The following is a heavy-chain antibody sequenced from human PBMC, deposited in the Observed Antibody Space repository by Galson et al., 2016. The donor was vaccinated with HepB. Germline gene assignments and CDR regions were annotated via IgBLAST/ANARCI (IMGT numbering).Heavy chain of an antibody. CDR1: GYSFTNYG. Sequence: SCKASGYSFTNYGISWVRQAPGQGLEWMGWISTYNGNTNYAQKLQGRVTMTTDTSTSTAYMELRSLRSGDTAVYYCARERGNYHYFDYWGQGTLVTVSS. CDR3: ARERGNYHYFDY. V-gene: IGHV1-18*01. J-gene: IGHJ4*02. D-gene: IGHD1-7*01. CDR2: ISTYNGNT.